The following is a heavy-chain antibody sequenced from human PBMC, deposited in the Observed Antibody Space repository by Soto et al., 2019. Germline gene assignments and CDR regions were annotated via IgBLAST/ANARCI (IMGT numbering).Heavy chain of an antibody. CDR2: IHSDANT. CDR1: GFNVSSNS. Sequence: EVQLVETGGGLIQTGGSLRLSCAASGFNVSSNSMNWVRQAPGKGLEWLSLIHSDANTKYADSVKGRFTVSRDSSENKFYLQMNSLRAEDTAVYYCARHVWLESWGQGTRVTVSS. J-gene: IGHJ5*01. V-gene: IGHV3-53*02. CDR3: ARHVWLES.